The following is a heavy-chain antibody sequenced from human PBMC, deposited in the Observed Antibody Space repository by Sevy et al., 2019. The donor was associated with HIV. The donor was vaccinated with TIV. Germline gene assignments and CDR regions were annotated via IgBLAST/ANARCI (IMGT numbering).Heavy chain of an antibody. CDR2: IHYSGNT. Sequence: SETLSLTCTVSGGSMNNYYWSWIRQPPGKRLEWIAYIHYSGNTNSNPSLKSRVTISVDTSRNQFSLRLTSVTAADTAVYFCARHGHDTNGFQAHFDYWGQGTLVTVSS. CDR1: GGSMNNYY. CDR3: ARHGHDTNGFQAHFDY. V-gene: IGHV4-59*08. D-gene: IGHD2-8*01. J-gene: IGHJ4*02.